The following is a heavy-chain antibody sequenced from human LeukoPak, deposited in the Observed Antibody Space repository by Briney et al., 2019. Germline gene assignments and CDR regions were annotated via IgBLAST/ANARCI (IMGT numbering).Heavy chain of an antibody. CDR3: ARGSRDYYYGSGSYSKYYYYYYYMDV. Sequence: RSSETLSLTCTVAGGSISSYYWSWIRQPPGKGLEWTGYIYYSGSTNYNPSLKSRVTISVDTSKNQFSLKLSSVTAADTAVYYCARGSRDYYYGSGSYSKYYYYYYYMDVWGKGTTVTVSS. D-gene: IGHD3-10*01. V-gene: IGHV4-59*01. CDR1: GGSISSYY. J-gene: IGHJ6*03. CDR2: IYYSGST.